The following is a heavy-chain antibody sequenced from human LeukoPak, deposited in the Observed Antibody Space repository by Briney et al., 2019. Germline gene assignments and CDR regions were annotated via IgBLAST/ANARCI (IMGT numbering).Heavy chain of an antibody. J-gene: IGHJ4*02. CDR2: INPHSGDT. D-gene: IGHD6-19*01. CDR1: GYTFTGYY. Sequence: ASVKVSCKASGYTFTGYYIHWVRQAPGQGLEWVGWINPHSGDTNYAQNFQGRVTMTRDTSISTAYLELSRLRSDDTAVYYCARVLYSSGWYDGDYWGQGTLVTVSS. CDR3: ARVLYSSGWYDGDY. V-gene: IGHV1-2*02.